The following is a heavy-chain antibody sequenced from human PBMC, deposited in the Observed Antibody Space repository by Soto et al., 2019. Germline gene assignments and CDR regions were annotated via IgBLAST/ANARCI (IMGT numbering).Heavy chain of an antibody. CDR1: GFTFSSYA. D-gene: IGHD6-13*01. CDR2: ISYDGSNK. V-gene: IGHV3-30-3*01. J-gene: IGHJ4*02. CDR3: AGGGGIAAAGTLFPYYFDY. Sequence: QVQLVESGGGVVQPGRSLRLSCAASGFTFSSYAMHWVRQAPGKGLEWVAVISYDGSNKYYADSVKGRFTISRDNSKKTLYLQMNSLRAEDTAVYYCAGGGGIAAAGTLFPYYFDYWGQGTLVTVSS.